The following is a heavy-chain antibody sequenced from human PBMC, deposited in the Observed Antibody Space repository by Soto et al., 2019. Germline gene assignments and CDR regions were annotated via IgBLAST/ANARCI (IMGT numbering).Heavy chain of an antibody. D-gene: IGHD4-17*01. CDR2: INHSGST. Sequence: QVQLQQWGAGLLKPSETLSLTCAVSGGSFSGYYWSWLRQPPGKGLEWIGEINHSGSTNYNPSLKSRVTISVDTSKNQFSLKLSSVTAADTAVYYCARCVDYGDYYWFDPWGQGTLVTVSS. V-gene: IGHV4-34*01. J-gene: IGHJ5*02. CDR1: GGSFSGYY. CDR3: ARCVDYGDYYWFDP.